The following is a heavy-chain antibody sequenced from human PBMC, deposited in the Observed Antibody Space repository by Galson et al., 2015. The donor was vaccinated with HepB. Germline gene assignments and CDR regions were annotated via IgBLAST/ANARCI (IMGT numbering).Heavy chain of an antibody. V-gene: IGHV1-24*01. Sequence: SVKVSCKVSGYTLTELSMHWVRQAPGKGLEWMGGFDPEDGETIYAQKFQGRVTMTEDTSTDTAYMELSSLRSEDTAVYYCATAAVVTPGLDYWGQGTLVTVSS. J-gene: IGHJ4*02. CDR1: GYTLTELS. D-gene: IGHD4-23*01. CDR3: ATAAVVTPGLDY. CDR2: FDPEDGET.